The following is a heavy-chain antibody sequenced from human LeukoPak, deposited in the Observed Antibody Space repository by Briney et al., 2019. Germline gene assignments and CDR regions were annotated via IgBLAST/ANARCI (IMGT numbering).Heavy chain of an antibody. J-gene: IGHJ4*02. CDR1: GFTVSTNY. CDR3: ARESGSHLQ. Sequence: PGGSLRLSCAASGFTVSTNYMTWVRQAPGKGLDWVSIINTGGYTYYIDSVKGRFTISRDKSKNTLYLQMTFLNVEDTAVYYCARESGSHLQWGQGTLVTVSS. CDR2: INTGGYT. V-gene: IGHV3-53*01. D-gene: IGHD1-26*01.